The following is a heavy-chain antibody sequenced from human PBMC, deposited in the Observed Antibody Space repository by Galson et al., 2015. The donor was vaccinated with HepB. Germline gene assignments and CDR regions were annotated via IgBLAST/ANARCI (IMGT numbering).Heavy chain of an antibody. V-gene: IGHV3-30*18. J-gene: IGHJ4*02. CDR2: ISYDGSVQ. CDR3: AKESGIPRYGAYFDY. D-gene: IGHD4/OR15-4a*01. Sequence: SLRLSCAASGFTLSGYGMQWVRQAPGKGLEWVAVISYDGSVQYYADSVKGRLTISRDNSQNTLYLQMNSLKLEDTAVYYCAKESGIPRYGAYFDYWGQGTQVTVSS. CDR1: GFTLSGYG.